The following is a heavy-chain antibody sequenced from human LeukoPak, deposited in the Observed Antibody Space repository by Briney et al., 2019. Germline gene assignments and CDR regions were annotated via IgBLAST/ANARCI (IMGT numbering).Heavy chain of an antibody. Sequence: GGSLRLSCAASGFTFSDYYMSWIRQAPGKGLEWVSYISSSGSTIYYADSVKGRFTISRDNAKNTLYLQMNSLRAEDTAVYYCAKCRPIAAAGAFDIWGQGTMVTVSS. J-gene: IGHJ3*02. CDR3: AKCRPIAAAGAFDI. D-gene: IGHD6-13*01. CDR2: ISSSGSTI. V-gene: IGHV3-11*01. CDR1: GFTFSDYY.